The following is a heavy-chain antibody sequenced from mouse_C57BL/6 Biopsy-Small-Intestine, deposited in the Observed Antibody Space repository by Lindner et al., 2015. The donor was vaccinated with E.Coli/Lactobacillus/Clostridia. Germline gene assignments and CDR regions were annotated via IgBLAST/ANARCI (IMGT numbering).Heavy chain of an antibody. CDR1: GDTFSKYA. CDR3: ARGPSLTMLVLSTQYFDY. CDR2: SSLSFGSF. V-gene: IGHV1-63*01. J-gene: IGHJ2*01. D-gene: IGHD1-1*02. Sequence: SVKVSCKASGDTFSKYAISWVATGPSDKGLEWDGGESSLSFGSFNYAQRFQGRLTITADKSTSTAYMELTSLTSEDTAIYYCARGPSLTMLVLSTQYFDYWGQGSLITVSS.